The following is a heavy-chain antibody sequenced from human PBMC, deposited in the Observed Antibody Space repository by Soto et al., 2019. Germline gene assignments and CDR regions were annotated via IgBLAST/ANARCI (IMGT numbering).Heavy chain of an antibody. CDR1: GDTLTELS. CDR3: ARYGDVDAFDI. Sequence: APVEVSWKVSGDTLTELSMHWVRQAPGKGLEWMGGFGADDGETNYAQKLQGRVTMTTDTSTSTAYMELRSLRSDDTAVYYCARYGDVDAFDIWGQGTMVTVSS. CDR2: FGADDGET. V-gene: IGHV1-24*01. D-gene: IGHD4-17*01. J-gene: IGHJ3*02.